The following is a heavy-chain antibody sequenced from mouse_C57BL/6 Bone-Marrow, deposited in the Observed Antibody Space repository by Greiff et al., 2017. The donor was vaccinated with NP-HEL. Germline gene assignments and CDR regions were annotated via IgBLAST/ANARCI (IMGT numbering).Heavy chain of an antibody. CDR1: GYTFTSYW. CDR2: IHPNSGST. J-gene: IGHJ4*01. D-gene: IGHD3-3*01. Sequence: QVQLQQPGAELVKPGASVKLSCKASGYTFTSYWMHWVKQRPGQGLEWIGMIHPNSGSTNYNEKFKSKATLNVDKSSSTAYMQLSSLTSEDSAVYYCERGKGYYYAMDYWGQGTSGTVSS. CDR3: ERGKGYYYAMDY. V-gene: IGHV1-64*01.